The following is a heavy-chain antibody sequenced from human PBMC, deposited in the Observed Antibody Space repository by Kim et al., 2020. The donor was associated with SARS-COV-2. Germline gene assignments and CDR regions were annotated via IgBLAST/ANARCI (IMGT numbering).Heavy chain of an antibody. Sequence: SETLSLTCAVYGGSFSGYYWSWIRQPPGKGLEWIGEINHSGSTKYNPSLKSRVTISVDTSKNQFSLKLSSVTAADTAVSYFARGPPGGYGDLNWFDPWGQGTLVTVSS. CDR1: GGSFSGYY. J-gene: IGHJ5*02. CDR2: INHSGST. CDR3: ARGPPGGYGDLNWFDP. D-gene: IGHD4-17*01. V-gene: IGHV4-34*01.